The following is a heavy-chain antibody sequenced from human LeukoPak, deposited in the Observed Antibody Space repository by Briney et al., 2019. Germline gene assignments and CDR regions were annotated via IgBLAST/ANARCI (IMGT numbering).Heavy chain of an antibody. J-gene: IGHJ6*02. Sequence: GGSLRLSCAASGFTSGSYWMSWVRQAPGKGLEWVANIKQDGSETYYLDSVKGRFTISRDNAQNSLYLQMNSLRVEDTAVYYCAKSGMIRGAMDVWGQGTTVTVSS. CDR3: AKSGMIRGAMDV. V-gene: IGHV3-7*03. D-gene: IGHD3-10*01. CDR1: GFTSGSYW. CDR2: IKQDGSET.